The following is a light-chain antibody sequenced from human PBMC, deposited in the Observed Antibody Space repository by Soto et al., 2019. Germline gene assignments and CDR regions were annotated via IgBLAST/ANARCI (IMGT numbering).Light chain of an antibody. J-gene: IGKJ1*01. CDR2: DAS. CDR3: QQRSNWPRT. CDR1: QSVSSY. Sequence: EIVLTQSPGTLSLSPWERATLSCRASQSVSSYLAWYQQKPGQAPRLLIYDASNRATGIPARFSGSGSGTDFTLTISSREPEDFAVYYCQQRSNWPRTFGQGTKVDIK. V-gene: IGKV3-11*01.